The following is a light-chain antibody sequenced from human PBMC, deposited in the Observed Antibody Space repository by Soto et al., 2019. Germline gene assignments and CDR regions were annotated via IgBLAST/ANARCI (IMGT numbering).Light chain of an antibody. J-gene: IGKJ4*01. V-gene: IGKV3-15*01. CDR3: QQYKKWPPLT. Sequence: EIVMTQSPAALSVSPGERASPSCRASQSVNTDLAWYQQKPGQAPRLLIYEASRRATGIPARFSGSGSGTDFTLTISSLQSEDVAIYYCQQYKKWPPLTFGGGTKVDIK. CDR2: EAS. CDR1: QSVNTD.